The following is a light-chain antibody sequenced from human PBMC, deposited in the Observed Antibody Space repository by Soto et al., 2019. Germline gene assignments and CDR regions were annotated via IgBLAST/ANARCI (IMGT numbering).Light chain of an antibody. CDR2: KAS. Sequence: DIQMTQSPSTLSATAGDRVTITCRASQSISAWLAWYQQKPGKAPKLLIYKASTLKSGVPSRFSGSGSGTEFTLTISSLQPDDFATYYCQHYNSYSEAFGPGTKVDIK. CDR1: QSISAW. CDR3: QHYNSYSEA. V-gene: IGKV1-5*03. J-gene: IGKJ1*01.